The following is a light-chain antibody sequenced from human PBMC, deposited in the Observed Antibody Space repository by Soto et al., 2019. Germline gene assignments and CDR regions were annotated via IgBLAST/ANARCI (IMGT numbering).Light chain of an antibody. Sequence: QSALTQPASVSGSPVLSIAISCTGTSRDVGGYNSVSWYQQQPGKVPKLMIYDVSNRPSGVSNRFSGSKSGNTASLTISGLQAEDEGDYYCSSYTNGGSYVFGTGTKLTVL. CDR3: SSYTNGGSYV. J-gene: IGLJ1*01. CDR2: DVS. V-gene: IGLV2-14*01. CDR1: SRDVGGYNS.